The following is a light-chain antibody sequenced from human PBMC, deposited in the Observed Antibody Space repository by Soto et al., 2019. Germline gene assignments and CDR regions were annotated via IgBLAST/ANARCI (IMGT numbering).Light chain of an antibody. CDR3: QQYGSSPPFT. J-gene: IGKJ3*01. CDR2: GAS. Sequence: EIVLTQSPGTLCFSPGERATLSCRASQSVSSSYLAWYQQKPGQAPRLLIYGASSRATGIPDRFSGSGSGTDFTLTISRLEPEDFAVYYCQQYGSSPPFTFGPGTKVDIK. CDR1: QSVSSSY. V-gene: IGKV3-20*01.